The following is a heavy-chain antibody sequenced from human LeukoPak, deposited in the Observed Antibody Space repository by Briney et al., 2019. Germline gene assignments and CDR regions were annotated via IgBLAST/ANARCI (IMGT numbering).Heavy chain of an antibody. D-gene: IGHD5-18*01. J-gene: IGHJ4*02. Sequence: GGSLRLSCAASGFTFSSYAMHWVRQAPGKGLEWVAVISYDGSNKYYADSVKGRFTISRDNSKNTLYLQMNSLRAEDTAVYYCARSPNSNGSLFDYWGQGTLVTVSS. CDR3: ARSPNSNGSLFDY. V-gene: IGHV3-30-3*01. CDR1: GFTFSSYA. CDR2: ISYDGSNK.